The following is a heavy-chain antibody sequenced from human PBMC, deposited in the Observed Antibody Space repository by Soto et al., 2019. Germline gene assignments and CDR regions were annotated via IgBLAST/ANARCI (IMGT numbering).Heavy chain of an antibody. D-gene: IGHD2-2*01. J-gene: IGHJ1*01. Sequence: GGSLRLSCAASGFTFSTYAMSWVRQAPGKGLEWVSSMSGSGGSTYYSDSVKGRFTISRDNSKNALYLQMNNLRAEDTAVYYCAKDVSLPLPSAAIDCGQGTLVTVSS. V-gene: IGHV3-23*01. CDR1: GFTFSTYA. CDR3: AKDVSLPLPSAAID. CDR2: MSGSGGST.